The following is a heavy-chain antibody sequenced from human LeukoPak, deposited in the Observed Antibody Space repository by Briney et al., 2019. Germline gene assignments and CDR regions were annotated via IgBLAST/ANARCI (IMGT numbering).Heavy chain of an antibody. J-gene: IGHJ4*02. V-gene: IGHV3-15*05. D-gene: IGHD3-9*01. CDR2: IKSKTDGGTT. CDR3: ARDRGETYHLSGYYNYFDY. CDR1: GFTFSNAW. Sequence: GGSLRLSCAASGFTFSNAWMSWVRRAPGKGLEWVGRIKSKTDGGTTDYAAPVKGRFTISRDNSKNTLYLQMNSLGTEDTAVYYCARDRGETYHLSGYYNYFDYWGQGSLVTVSS.